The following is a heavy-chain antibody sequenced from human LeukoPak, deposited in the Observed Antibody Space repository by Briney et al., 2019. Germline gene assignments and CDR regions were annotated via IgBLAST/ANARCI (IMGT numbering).Heavy chain of an antibody. D-gene: IGHD4-17*01. V-gene: IGHV4-59*11. Sequence: SETLSLTCAVSDDSFSSHYWTWIRQPPGKGLEWIGYISYIGSTNYNPSLKSRVTISIDTPKNQFSLKLSSVTAADTAVYHCARDLVTVTKGFDIWGQGTMVSVSS. CDR2: ISYIGST. CDR3: ARDLVTVTKGFDI. J-gene: IGHJ3*02. CDR1: DDSFSSHY.